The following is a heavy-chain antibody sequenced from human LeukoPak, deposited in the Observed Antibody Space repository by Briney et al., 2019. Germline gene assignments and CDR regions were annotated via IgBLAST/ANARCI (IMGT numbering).Heavy chain of an antibody. V-gene: IGHV5-51*01. J-gene: IGHJ6*03. D-gene: IGHD2-2*01. CDR3: ARGPYCSTASCLSPYYYYMDV. Sequence: GESLKISCKGSGYSFTNYWIGWVRQMPGKGLEWVGIIYPGDSDTRYSPSFQGQVTVSADKSISTAYLQWSSLKASDTAMYYCARGPYCSTASCLSPYYYYMDVWGKGTTVTVSS. CDR2: IYPGDSDT. CDR1: GYSFTNYW.